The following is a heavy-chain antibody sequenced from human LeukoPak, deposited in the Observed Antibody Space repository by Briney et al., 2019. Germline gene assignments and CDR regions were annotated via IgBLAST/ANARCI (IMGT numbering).Heavy chain of an antibody. CDR1: GGSFSGYY. V-gene: IGHV4-34*01. CDR3: ARRGAVDFVDFDY. J-gene: IGHJ4*02. D-gene: IGHD5-12*01. Sequence: SETLSLTCAVYGGSFSGYYWSWIRQPPGKGLEWIGEINHSGSTNYNPSLKSRVTISVDTSKNQFSLKLSSVTAADTAVYHCARRGAVDFVDFDYWGQGTLVTVSS. CDR2: INHSGST.